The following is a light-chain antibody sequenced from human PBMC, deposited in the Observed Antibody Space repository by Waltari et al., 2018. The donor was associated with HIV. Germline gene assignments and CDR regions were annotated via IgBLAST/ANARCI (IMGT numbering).Light chain of an antibody. CDR1: SSNLGSNI. J-gene: IGLJ3*02. Sequence: QSVLTQPPSVSGTPGPNVTIPCSGSSSNLGSNIVNWYQQLPGAAPKLLIYSNDQRPSGVPDRFSGSKSGTSASLAISGLQSADEADYYCAAWDDSLNGMFGGGTRLTVL. CDR3: AAWDDSLNGM. V-gene: IGLV1-44*01. CDR2: SND.